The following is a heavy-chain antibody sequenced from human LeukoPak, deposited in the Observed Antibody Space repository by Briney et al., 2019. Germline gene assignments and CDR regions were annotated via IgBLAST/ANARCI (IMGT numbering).Heavy chain of an antibody. Sequence: PSETLSLTCAVYGGSFSVSYWSWIRQPPGKGLEWIGEINHSGSTNYNASLKSRVTIVVDTSKNQFSLKLSSVTAADTAVYYCARGGTYYYYMDVWGKGTTVTVSS. CDR3: ARGGTYYYYMDV. CDR2: INHSGST. D-gene: IGHD3-10*01. CDR1: GGSFSVSY. V-gene: IGHV4-34*01. J-gene: IGHJ6*03.